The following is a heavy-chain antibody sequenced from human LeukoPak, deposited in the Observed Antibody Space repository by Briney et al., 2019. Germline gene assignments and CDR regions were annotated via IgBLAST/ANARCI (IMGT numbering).Heavy chain of an antibody. J-gene: IGHJ4*02. Sequence: ASVKVTCKASGYTFTSYGISWVRQAPGQGLEWMGWISAYNGNTNYAQKLQGRVTMTTDTSTSTAYMELRSLRSDDTAVYYCARELTTVTTSLVENYFDYWGQGTLVTVSS. CDR1: GYTFTSYG. CDR2: ISAYNGNT. D-gene: IGHD4-17*01. V-gene: IGHV1-18*01. CDR3: ARELTTVTTSLVENYFDY.